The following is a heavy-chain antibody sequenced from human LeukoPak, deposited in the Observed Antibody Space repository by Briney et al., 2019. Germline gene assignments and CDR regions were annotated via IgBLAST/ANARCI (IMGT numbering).Heavy chain of an antibody. Sequence: ASVKVSCKASGYSFTDYAINWVRQAPGQGLEWMGWTTGDTGDPTYARGFTGRFVFSLDTSVTTAYLQINNLKADDTAVYYCARDGARLDVWGQGTMVTVSS. CDR1: GYSFTDYA. J-gene: IGHJ3*01. CDR2: TTGDTGDP. D-gene: IGHD4/OR15-4a*01. CDR3: ARDGARLDV. V-gene: IGHV7-4-1*02.